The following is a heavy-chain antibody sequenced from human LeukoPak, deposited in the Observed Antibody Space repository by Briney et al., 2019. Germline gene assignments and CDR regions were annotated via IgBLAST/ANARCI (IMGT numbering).Heavy chain of an antibody. D-gene: IGHD3-16*01. V-gene: IGHV4-34*01. J-gene: IGHJ4*02. Sequence: SETLSLTCAVYGGSFSGYYWSWIRQPPGKGLEWIGEINHSGSTNYNPSLKSRVTISVDTSKNQFSLKLSSVTAADTAVYYCAREHNWGYYFDYWGQGTLVTVSS. CDR2: INHSGST. CDR3: AREHNWGYYFDY. CDR1: GGSFSGYY.